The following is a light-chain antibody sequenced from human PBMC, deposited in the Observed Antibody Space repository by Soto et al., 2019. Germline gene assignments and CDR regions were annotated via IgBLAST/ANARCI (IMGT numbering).Light chain of an antibody. J-gene: IGKJ3*01. CDR3: QKYGDSPL. CDR1: QSVRSSY. Sequence: EIVLTQSPGTLSLSPGDRATLSCRASQSVRSSYLAWYQQKPGQAPRLLIYGASSRATGIPARFSGSGSGTEFTLTISRLEPEDFAVYYCQKYGDSPLFGPGTKVDIK. CDR2: GAS. V-gene: IGKV3-20*01.